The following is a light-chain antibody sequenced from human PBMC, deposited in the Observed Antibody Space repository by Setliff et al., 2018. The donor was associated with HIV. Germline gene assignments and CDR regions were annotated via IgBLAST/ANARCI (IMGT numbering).Light chain of an antibody. CDR2: DVS. J-gene: IGLJ2*01. V-gene: IGLV2-14*03. Sequence: ALTQPASVSGSPGQSITISCTGTSSDVGGYNYVSWYQQHPGKAPKLMIYDVSNRPSGVSNRFSGSKSGNTASLTISGLQAEDEADYYCSSYTSTNTLVVFGGGTK. CDR3: SSYTSTNTLVV. CDR1: SSDVGGYNY.